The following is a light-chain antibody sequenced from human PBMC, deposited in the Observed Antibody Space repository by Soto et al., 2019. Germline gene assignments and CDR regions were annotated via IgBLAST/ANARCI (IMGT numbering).Light chain of an antibody. CDR1: QSFSSF. CDR3: QHRSNWPKT. CDR2: GAS. Sequence: EIVLTQSPATLSLSPGERATLSCRASQSFSSFLFCYRQKPGQAPRLIIYGASNRATGIPARFSGSGSGTDFTLTISSLEPEDFAVYYWQHRSNWPKTFGQGTKVDI. V-gene: IGKV3-11*01. J-gene: IGKJ1*01.